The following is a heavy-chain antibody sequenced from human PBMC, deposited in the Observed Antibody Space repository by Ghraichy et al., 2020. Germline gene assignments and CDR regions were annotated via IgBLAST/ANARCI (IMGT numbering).Heavy chain of an antibody. V-gene: IGHV4-34*01. J-gene: IGHJ6*02. CDR3: ARRCSSTSCYMAYYGMDV. CDR2: INHSGST. CDR1: GGSFSGYY. D-gene: IGHD2-2*02. Sequence: SQTLSLTCAVYGGSFSGYYWSWIRQPPGKGLEWNGEINHSGSTNYNPSLKSRVTISVDTSKNQFSLKLSSVTAADTAVYYCARRCSSTSCYMAYYGMDVWGQGTTVTVSS.